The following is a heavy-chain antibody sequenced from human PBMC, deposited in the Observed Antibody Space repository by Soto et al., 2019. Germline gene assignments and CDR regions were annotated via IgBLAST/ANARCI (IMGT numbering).Heavy chain of an antibody. Sequence: ASAKVSCQASGYTFTSYGISWVRQAPGQGLEWMGWIRAYNDNTNYAQKLQGRATMTTDTSTSTAYMELRSLRSDDTAVYYCARDGQKENYMDVWGKGTTVTVSS. J-gene: IGHJ6*03. CDR3: ARDGQKENYMDV. V-gene: IGHV1-18*01. CDR2: IRAYNDNT. CDR1: GYTFTSYG.